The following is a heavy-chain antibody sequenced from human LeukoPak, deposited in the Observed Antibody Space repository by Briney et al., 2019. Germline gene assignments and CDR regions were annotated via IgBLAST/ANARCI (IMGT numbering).Heavy chain of an antibody. V-gene: IGHV4-34*01. CDR3: ARTYYYGSGSYYSSGYCYYYMDV. CDR2: INHSGST. Sequence: SETLSLTCAVYGGSFSGYYWSWIRQPPGKGLEWIGEINHSGSTNYNPSLKSRVTISVDTSKNQFSLKLSSVTAADTAVYYCARTYYYGSGSYYSSGYCYYYMDVWGKGTTVTISS. CDR1: GGSFSGYY. J-gene: IGHJ6*03. D-gene: IGHD3-10*01.